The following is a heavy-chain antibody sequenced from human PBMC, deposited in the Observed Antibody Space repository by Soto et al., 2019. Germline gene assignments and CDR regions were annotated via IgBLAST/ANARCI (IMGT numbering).Heavy chain of an antibody. V-gene: IGHV1-69*13. CDR2: IIPIFGTA. CDR3: ARDVFSRGSDYYYYYGMDV. J-gene: IGHJ6*02. Sequence: SVKVSCKASGVTFSSYAISWVRQAPGQGLEWMGGIIPIFGTANYAQKFQGRVTITADESTSTAYMELSSLRSEDTAVYYCARDVFSRGSDYYYYYGMDVWGQGTTVTVSS. CDR1: GVTFSSYA. D-gene: IGHD3-10*01.